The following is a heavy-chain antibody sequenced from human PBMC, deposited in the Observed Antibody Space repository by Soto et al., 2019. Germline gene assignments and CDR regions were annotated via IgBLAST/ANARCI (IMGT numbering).Heavy chain of an antibody. V-gene: IGHV3-66*01. CDR1: GFTVSSNY. CDR2: IYSGGST. CDR3: ARAQLERGYYYYYYMDV. D-gene: IGHD1-1*01. J-gene: IGHJ6*03. Sequence: EVQLVESGGGLVQPGGSLRLSCAASGFTVSSNYMSWVRQAPGKGLEWVSVIYSGGSTYYADSVKGRFTISRDNSKNTLYLQMNSLRAEDTAVYYCARAQLERGYYYYYYMDVWGKGTTVTVSS.